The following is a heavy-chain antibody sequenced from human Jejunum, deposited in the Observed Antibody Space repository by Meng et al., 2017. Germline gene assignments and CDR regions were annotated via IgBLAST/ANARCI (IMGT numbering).Heavy chain of an antibody. V-gene: IGHV4-34*01. Sequence: QLQVKQWGAVLLKPSETLSLTCAVYGGSFSDYHWTLIRQPPGKGLEWIGEINHSGSTHYRPYLESRLSISADSSKNQLSLRLNSVTAADTAVYSCVYSNYRSDYWGQGTLVTVSS. J-gene: IGHJ4*02. CDR3: VYSNYRSDY. CDR2: INHSGST. CDR1: GGSFSDYH. D-gene: IGHD4-11*01.